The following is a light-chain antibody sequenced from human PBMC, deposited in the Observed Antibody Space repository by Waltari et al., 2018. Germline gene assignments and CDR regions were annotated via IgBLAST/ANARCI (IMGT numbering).Light chain of an antibody. CDR3: QQRTNWPPIFS. V-gene: IGKV3-11*01. CDR1: QCVVSS. J-gene: IGKJ3*01. Sequence: LVLTQSPATLSLSPGETATLSCRASQCVVSSLAWYQQKPGQAPRLLIYDASKRATGIPARFSGSGSGTDFTLTISSLESEDVAVYYCQQRTNWPPIFSCGPGTKVDIK. CDR2: DAS.